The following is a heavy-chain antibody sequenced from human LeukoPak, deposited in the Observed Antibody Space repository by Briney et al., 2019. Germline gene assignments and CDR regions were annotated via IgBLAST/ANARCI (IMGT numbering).Heavy chain of an antibody. Sequence: PSETLSLTCTVSGGSISSGSYYWSWIRQPAGKGLEWIGRIYTSGSTNYNPSLKSRVTISVDTSKNQFSLKLSSVTAADTAVYYCARGKVFRFLEWLLQPYFDYWGQGTLVTVSS. CDR3: ARGKVFRFLEWLLQPYFDY. J-gene: IGHJ4*02. CDR2: IYTSGST. CDR1: GGSISSGSYY. V-gene: IGHV4-61*02. D-gene: IGHD3-3*01.